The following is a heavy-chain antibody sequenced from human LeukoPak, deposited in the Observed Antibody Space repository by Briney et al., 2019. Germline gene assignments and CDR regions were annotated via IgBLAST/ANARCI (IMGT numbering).Heavy chain of an antibody. Sequence: SETLSLTCAVSGYSISSRYYWGWIREPPGKGLEWIGSIYHSGSTYYNPSLKSRVTISVDASKNQFSLKLSSVTAADTAVYYCARASYVWGSYRPAGDYWGQGTLVTVSS. J-gene: IGHJ4*02. V-gene: IGHV4-38-2*01. CDR3: ARASYVWGSYRPAGDY. CDR2: IYHSGST. CDR1: GYSISSRYY. D-gene: IGHD3-16*02.